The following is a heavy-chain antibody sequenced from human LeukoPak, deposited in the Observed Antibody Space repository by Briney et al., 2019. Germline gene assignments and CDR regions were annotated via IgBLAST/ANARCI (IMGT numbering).Heavy chain of an antibody. Sequence: GGSLRLSCAASGFTFDDYAMHWVRQAPGKGLEWVSGISWNSGSIGYADSVKGRSTISRDNAKNSLYLQMNSLRAEDTALYYCAKDNGYDSSGTFDYWGQGTLVTVSS. CDR1: GFTFDDYA. CDR3: AKDNGYDSSGTFDY. CDR2: ISWNSGSI. V-gene: IGHV3-9*01. D-gene: IGHD3-22*01. J-gene: IGHJ4*02.